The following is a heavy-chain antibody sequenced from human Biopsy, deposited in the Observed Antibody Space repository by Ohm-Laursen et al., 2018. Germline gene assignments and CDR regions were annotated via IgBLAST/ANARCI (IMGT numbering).Heavy chain of an antibody. V-gene: IGHV1-18*01. CDR1: GYTFPSYG. J-gene: IGHJ6*02. CDR3: AKEEDNSGYDYYGMDV. Sequence: ASVKVSCKSSGYTFPSYGISWVRQAPGQGLEWMGWISAYNGNRNYAQKFQGRVTMTTDTSTSTAYMELRSLRSDDTAVYFCAKEEDNSGYDYYGMDVWGQGTTVTVSS. CDR2: ISAYNGNR. D-gene: IGHD3-22*01.